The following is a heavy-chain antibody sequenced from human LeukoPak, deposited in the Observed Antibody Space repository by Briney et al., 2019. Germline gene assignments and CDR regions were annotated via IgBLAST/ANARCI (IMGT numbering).Heavy chain of an antibody. CDR1: GGSISSGGYY. Sequence: PSETLSLTCTVSGGSISSGGYYWSWIRQPAGKGLEWIGRIHTSGSTNYNPSLKSRVTMSVETSKNHFSLKLSSVTAADTAVYYCARDGGSGWYNYWGQGTLVTVSS. CDR3: ARDGGSGWYNY. V-gene: IGHV4-61*02. J-gene: IGHJ4*02. D-gene: IGHD6-19*01. CDR2: IHTSGST.